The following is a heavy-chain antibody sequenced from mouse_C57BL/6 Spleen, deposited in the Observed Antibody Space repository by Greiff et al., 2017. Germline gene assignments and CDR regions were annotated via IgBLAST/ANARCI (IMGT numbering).Heavy chain of an antibody. CDR3: ARTLYDYSYCYAMDD. J-gene: IGHJ4*01. V-gene: IGHV1-42*01. CDR1: GYSFTGYY. D-gene: IGHD2-4*01. CDR2: INPSTGGT. Sequence: VQLQQSGPELVKPGASVKISCKASGYSFTGYYMNWVKQSPEKRLEWIGEINPSTGGTTYNQKFKGKATLAVDKSSSTAYMQLKSLTSEDTAVYYCARTLYDYSYCYAMDDWGQGTSVTVSS.